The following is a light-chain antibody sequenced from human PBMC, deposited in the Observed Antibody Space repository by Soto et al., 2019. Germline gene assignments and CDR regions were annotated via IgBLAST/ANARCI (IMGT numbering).Light chain of an antibody. CDR1: QSVRSY. V-gene: IGKV3-11*01. Sequence: EIVLTQSPATLSLSPGERATLSCRASQSVRSYLGWYQQKPGQAPRLLIYDTSNRATGIPARFSGSGSGTDYTLTISSLEPEDFAVYYCQHRSSWPLTFGGWTKVEIK. J-gene: IGKJ4*01. CDR3: QHRSSWPLT. CDR2: DTS.